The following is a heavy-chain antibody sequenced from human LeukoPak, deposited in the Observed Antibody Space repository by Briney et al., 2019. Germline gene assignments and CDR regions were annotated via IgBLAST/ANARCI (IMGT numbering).Heavy chain of an antibody. CDR3: ARDNSGLDY. CDR2: IYSGGST. J-gene: IGHJ4*02. CDR1: GFTFSSNY. D-gene: IGHD5-12*01. Sequence: GGSLRLSCAASGFTFSSNYMSWVRQAPGKGLEWVSVIYSGGSTDYADSVTGRFTISRDNSKNTPYLQMNSLRAEDTAVYYCARDNSGLDYWGQGTLVTVSS. V-gene: IGHV3-53*01.